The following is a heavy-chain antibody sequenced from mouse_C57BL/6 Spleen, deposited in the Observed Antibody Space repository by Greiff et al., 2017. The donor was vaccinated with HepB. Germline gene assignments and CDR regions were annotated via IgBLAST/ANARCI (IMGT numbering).Heavy chain of an antibody. D-gene: IGHD1-2*01. Sequence: VQLQQSGPVLVKPGASVKMSCKASGYTFTDYYMNWVKQSHGKSLEWIGVINPYNGCTSYNQKFKGKATLTVDKSSSTAYMELNSLTSEDSAVYYWARSRDGGDYWGQGTTLTVSS. CDR1: GYTFTDYY. CDR3: ARSRDGGDY. J-gene: IGHJ2*01. V-gene: IGHV1-19*01. CDR2: INPYNGCT.